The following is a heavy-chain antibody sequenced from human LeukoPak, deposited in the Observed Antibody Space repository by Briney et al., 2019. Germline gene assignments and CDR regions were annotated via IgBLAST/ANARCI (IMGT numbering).Heavy chain of an antibody. CDR2: IQSDGSTT. CDR1: GFTLGNYW. D-gene: IGHD4-17*01. CDR3: AREAAVPNTVFDY. J-gene: IGHJ4*02. V-gene: IGHV3-74*01. Sequence: GGSLRLSCAASGFTLGNYWMHWVRHAPGKGLVWVSRIQSDGSTTTYADSVKGRFTISRDNAKNTLYLQVNSLRAEDTAVYYCAREAAVPNTVFDYWGQGSLVTVSS.